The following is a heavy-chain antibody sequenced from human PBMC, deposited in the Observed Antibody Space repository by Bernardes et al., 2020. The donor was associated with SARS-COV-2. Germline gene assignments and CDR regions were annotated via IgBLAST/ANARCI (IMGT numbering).Heavy chain of an antibody. D-gene: IGHD2-2*01. CDR3: AHRRTGPLPANWFDP. CDR1: GFTFSSYA. CDR2: IRGNGDTT. V-gene: IGHV3-23*01. J-gene: IGHJ5*02. Sequence: GGSLRLSCAASGFTFSSYAMSWVRQAPGKGLEWVSAIRGNGDTTYYADSVKGRFTISRDNSENTLYLQMNSLRVEDTAVYYCAHRRTGPLPANWFDPWGQGILVTVSS.